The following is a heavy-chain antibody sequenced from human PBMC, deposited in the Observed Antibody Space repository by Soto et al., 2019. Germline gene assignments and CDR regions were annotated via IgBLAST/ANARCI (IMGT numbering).Heavy chain of an antibody. J-gene: IGHJ4*02. D-gene: IGHD5-18*01. CDR1: GDIFSGYS. V-gene: IGHV1-69*06. CDR2: IIPIFGTT. Sequence: GASVKVSCKTSGDIFSGYSISWVRQAPGQGLEWMGGIIPIFGTTNYAQRFHGRVTITADKSTSTVYMELSSLRSEDTAVYYCAREEYSYGSHPLGYWGQGTLVTVSS. CDR3: AREEYSYGSHPLGY.